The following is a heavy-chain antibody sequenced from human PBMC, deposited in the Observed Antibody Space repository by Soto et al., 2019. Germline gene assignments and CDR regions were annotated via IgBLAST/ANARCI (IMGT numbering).Heavy chain of an antibody. D-gene: IGHD3-3*01. CDR2: VYYSGSA. CDR3: ARVQTIFGIITVFDF. J-gene: IGHJ4*02. Sequence: QVQLQESGPGLVKPSQTLSLTCTVSGGSINSAGYYWSWLRQLPGQGLEWIGNVYYSGSAYYNPSLMSRVTISIATSKNNFYLSLSSMTAADTAVYYCARVQTIFGIITVFDFWGQGTLVTVSS. CDR1: GGSINSAGYY. V-gene: IGHV4-31*03.